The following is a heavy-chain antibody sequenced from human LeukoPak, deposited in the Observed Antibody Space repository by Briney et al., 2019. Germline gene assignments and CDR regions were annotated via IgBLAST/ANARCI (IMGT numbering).Heavy chain of an antibody. CDR2: IYYSGST. Sequence: SETLSLTCTVSGGSISSYYWSWIRQPPGKGLEWIGYIYYSGSTNYNPSLKSRVTISVDTSKNQFSLKLSSVTAADTAVYYCARGVPSERWLQFRWFDPWGQGTLVTVSS. D-gene: IGHD5-24*01. V-gene: IGHV4-59*01. J-gene: IGHJ5*02. CDR3: ARGVPSERWLQFRWFDP. CDR1: GGSISSYY.